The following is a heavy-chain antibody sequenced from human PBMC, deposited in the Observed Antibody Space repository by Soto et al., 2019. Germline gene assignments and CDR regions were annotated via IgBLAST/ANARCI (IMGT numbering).Heavy chain of an antibody. J-gene: IGHJ5*01. CDR2: IYKSATT. CDR1: GDSISTVDYF. Sequence: QVQLLESGPGLVKPSQTLSLTCSVSGDSISTVDYFWAWVRQPPGQALEYIGYIYKSATTYYNPSIESRVAIPLDTSKSQFSLNVTSLTAADTAVYFCARGRYCLTGRCFPNWFDSWGQGTLVTVSS. V-gene: IGHV4-30-4*01. CDR3: ARGRYCLTGRCFPNWFDS. D-gene: IGHD2-15*01.